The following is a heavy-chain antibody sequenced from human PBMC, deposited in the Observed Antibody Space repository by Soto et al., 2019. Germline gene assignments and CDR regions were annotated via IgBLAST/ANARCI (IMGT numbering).Heavy chain of an antibody. CDR3: ARFASFYDWRFDP. Sequence: PGGSLRLSCAASGFTVSSNYMSWVRQAPGKGLEWVSVIYSGGSTYYADSVRGRFTISRDNSKNTLYLQMNSLRAEDTAVYYCARFASFYDWRFDPWGQGTLVTVSS. J-gene: IGHJ5*02. CDR1: GFTVSSNY. CDR2: IYSGGST. D-gene: IGHD3-3*01. V-gene: IGHV3-53*01.